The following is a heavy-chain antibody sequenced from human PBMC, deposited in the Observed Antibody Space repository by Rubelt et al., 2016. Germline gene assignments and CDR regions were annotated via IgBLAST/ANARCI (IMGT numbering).Heavy chain of an antibody. CDR1: YA. V-gene: IGHV3-23*01. J-gene: IGHJ4*02. CDR2: ISGSGGST. D-gene: IGHD1-26*01. Sequence: YAMSWVRQAPGKGLEWVSAISGSGGSTYYADSVKGRFTISRDNSKNTLYLQMNSLRAEDTAVYYCARDPAHIVGATFDYWGQGTLVTVSS. CDR3: ARDPAHIVGATFDY.